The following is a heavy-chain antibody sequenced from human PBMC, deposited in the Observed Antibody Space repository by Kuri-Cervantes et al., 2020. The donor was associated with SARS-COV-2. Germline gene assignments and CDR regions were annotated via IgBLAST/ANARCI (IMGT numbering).Heavy chain of an antibody. J-gene: IGHJ4*02. V-gene: IGHV1-69*05. CDR1: GGTFSSYA. CDR2: IIPIFGTA. CDR3: ARATGPPGYFDY. Sequence: SVKVSCKASGGTFSSYAISWVLQAPGQGLEWMGGIIPIFGTANYAQKFQGRVTITTDESTSTAYMELSSLRSEDTAVYYCARATGPPGYFDYWGQGTLVTVSS.